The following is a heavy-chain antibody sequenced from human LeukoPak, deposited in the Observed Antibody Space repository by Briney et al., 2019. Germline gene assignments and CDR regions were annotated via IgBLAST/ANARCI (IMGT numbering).Heavy chain of an antibody. Sequence: GGSPRLSCAASGVTFSSSGMHWGRPAPGEGREWVALISSDGNGKLYGDSVKGRFTISRDDSKSTLYLQMNSLRAEDTAVYYCTTKVIRGNSGDDYDDWGQGTLVTVSS. CDR1: GVTFSSSG. CDR2: ISSDGNGK. D-gene: IGHD5-12*01. J-gene: IGHJ4*02. V-gene: IGHV3-30*03. CDR3: TTKVIRGNSGDDYDD.